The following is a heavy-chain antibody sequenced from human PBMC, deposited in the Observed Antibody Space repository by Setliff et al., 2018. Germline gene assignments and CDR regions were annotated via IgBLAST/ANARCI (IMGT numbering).Heavy chain of an antibody. Sequence: SETLSLTCSVSGGSISGGGYYWNWIRQPAGKGLEWIGRIFSGGSTTHYNPSLKSRLSMSIDTSKSQFPLRLSSVTAADTAVYYCARGDYDSGGYYYGSFDVWGQGTLVTVSS. V-gene: IGHV4-61*02. CDR3: ARGDYDSGGYYYGSFDV. J-gene: IGHJ3*01. CDR1: GGSISGGGYY. CDR2: IFSGGST. D-gene: IGHD3-22*01.